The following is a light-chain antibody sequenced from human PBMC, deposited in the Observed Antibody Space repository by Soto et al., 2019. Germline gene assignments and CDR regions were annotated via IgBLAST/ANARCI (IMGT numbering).Light chain of an antibody. CDR1: QSLLHSNGYNY. J-gene: IGKJ2*01. Sequence: DIVMTQSPLSLPVTPGEPASISCRSSQSLLHSNGYNYLDWYLQKPGQAPQLLIYLGSNRASGVSDRCSGSGSGTDFPLKISRVEAEDVAVYYCMQALQTPMSTFGQGPKLEIK. CDR2: LGS. V-gene: IGKV2-28*01. CDR3: MQALQTPMST.